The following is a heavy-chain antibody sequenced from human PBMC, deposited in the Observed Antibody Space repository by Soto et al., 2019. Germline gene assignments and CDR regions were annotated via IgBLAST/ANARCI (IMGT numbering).Heavy chain of an antibody. CDR1: GFTFDDYA. D-gene: IGHD3-10*01. Sequence: GGSLRLSCAASGFTFDDYAMHWVRQAPGKVLEWVSGINWNSGSIGYADSVKGRFTISRDNAKTSLYLQMNSLRAEDTALYYCAKDRGSGSYAANYYYYGMDVWGQGTTGTVSS. J-gene: IGHJ6*02. CDR3: AKDRGSGSYAANYYYYGMDV. V-gene: IGHV3-9*01. CDR2: INWNSGSI.